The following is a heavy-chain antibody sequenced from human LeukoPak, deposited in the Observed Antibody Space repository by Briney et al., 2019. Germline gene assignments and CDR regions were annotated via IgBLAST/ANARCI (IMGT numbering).Heavy chain of an antibody. CDR1: GFTFDDYG. CDR3: ARQWLDYGMDV. J-gene: IGHJ6*02. CDR2: INWNGGST. V-gene: IGHV3-20*01. D-gene: IGHD6-19*01. Sequence: GGSLRLSCAASGFTFDDYGMSWVRQAPGKGLEWVSGINWNGGSTGYADSVKGRFTISRDNAKNSLYLQMYSLRAEDTALYHCARQWLDYGMDVWGQGTTVTVSS.